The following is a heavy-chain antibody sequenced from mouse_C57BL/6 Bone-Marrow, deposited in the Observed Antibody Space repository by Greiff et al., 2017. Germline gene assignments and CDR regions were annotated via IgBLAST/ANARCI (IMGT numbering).Heavy chain of an antibody. CDR1: GFTFSDYG. CDR2: ISNLAYSI. J-gene: IGHJ1*03. D-gene: IGHD4-1*01. V-gene: IGHV5-15*01. Sequence: EVKVVESGGGLVQPGGSLKLSCAASGFTFSDYGMAWVRQAPRKGPEWVAFISNLAYSIYYADTVTGRFTISRENAKNTLYLEMSSLRSEDTAMYYCARQLGRGYFDVWGTGTTVTVSS. CDR3: ARQLGRGYFDV.